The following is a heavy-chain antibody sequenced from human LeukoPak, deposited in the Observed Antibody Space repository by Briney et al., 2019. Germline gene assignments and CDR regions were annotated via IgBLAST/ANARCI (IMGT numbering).Heavy chain of an antibody. CDR3: AKWGDYDVLTGYYDSDY. D-gene: IGHD3-9*01. Sequence: PGAPLRLSCAASGFTFTNYAMSWVRQAPGKGLEWVSAIVGSGVSTYYADSVKGRFTISRDNSKDTLYLQMNSLRAEDTAVYYCAKWGDYDVLTGYYDSDYWGQGTRVTGSS. CDR1: GFTFTNYA. J-gene: IGHJ4*02. CDR2: IVGSGVST. V-gene: IGHV3-23*01.